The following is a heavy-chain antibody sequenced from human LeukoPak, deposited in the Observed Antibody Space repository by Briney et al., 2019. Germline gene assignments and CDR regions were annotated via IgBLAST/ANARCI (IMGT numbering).Heavy chain of an antibody. CDR3: ARGGVGYDSSGYYFPFDY. J-gene: IGHJ4*02. Sequence: RPSETLSLTCTVSGGSISSSSYYWGWIRQPPGKGLEWIGSIYYSGSTNYNPSLKSRVTISVDTSKNQFSLKLSSVTAADTAVYYCARGGVGYDSSGYYFPFDYWGQGTLVTVSS. V-gene: IGHV4-39*07. D-gene: IGHD3-22*01. CDR2: IYYSGST. CDR1: GGSISSSSYY.